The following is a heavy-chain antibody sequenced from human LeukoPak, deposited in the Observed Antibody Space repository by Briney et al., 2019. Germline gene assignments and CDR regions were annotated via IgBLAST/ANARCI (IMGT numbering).Heavy chain of an antibody. CDR2: ISGRSGRK. V-gene: IGHV3-23*01. CDR1: GFTFSSYA. CDR3: AKNGQWLVGYFDY. Sequence: PGGSLRLSCAASGFTFSSYAMSWVRQAPGKGLKWVSAISGRSGRKYYAASVKGRVTISRDNSKNTLYLQMNSLRAEDTAVYYCAKNGQWLVGYFDYWGQGTLVTVSS. D-gene: IGHD6-19*01. J-gene: IGHJ4*02.